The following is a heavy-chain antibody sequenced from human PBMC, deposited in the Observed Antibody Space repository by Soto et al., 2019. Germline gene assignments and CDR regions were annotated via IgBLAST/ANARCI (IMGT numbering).Heavy chain of an antibody. J-gene: IGHJ4*02. CDR3: ARNFKGYNYGSYYFDY. CDR1: GFSLSIARMG. D-gene: IGHD5-18*01. V-gene: IGHV2-26*01. Sequence: QVTLKESGPVLVKPTEPLTLTCTVSGFSLSIARMGVTWIRQPPGKALEWLAHIFSNDEKSYNTSLKSRLTISKDTSKSQVVLTMSNMDPVDTATYYCARNFKGYNYGSYYFDYWGQGTLVTVSS. CDR2: IFSNDEK.